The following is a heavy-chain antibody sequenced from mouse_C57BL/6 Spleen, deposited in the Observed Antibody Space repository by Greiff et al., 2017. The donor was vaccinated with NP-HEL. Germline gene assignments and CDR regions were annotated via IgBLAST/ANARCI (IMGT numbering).Heavy chain of an antibody. D-gene: IGHD6-1*01. V-gene: IGHV1-54*01. CDR2: INPGSGGT. CDR1: GYAFTNYL. CDR3: ARDYPLNFDY. J-gene: IGHJ2*01. Sequence: QVQLQQSGAELVRPGTSVKVSCKASGYAFTNYLIEWVKQRPGQGLEWIGVINPGSGGTNYNEKFKGKATLTADKSSSTAYMQLSSLTSEDSAVYFCARDYPLNFDYWGQGTTLTVSS.